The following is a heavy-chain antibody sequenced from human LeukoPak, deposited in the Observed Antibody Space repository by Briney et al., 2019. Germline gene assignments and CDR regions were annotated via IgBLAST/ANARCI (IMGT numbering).Heavy chain of an antibody. CDR3: ARVRFLEWLLTGFGWFDP. Sequence: SETLSLTCAVYGGSFSGYYWSWIRQPPGKGLEWIGEINHSGSTNYNPSLKSRVTISVDTSKNQFSLKLSSVTAADTAVYYCARVRFLEWLLTGFGWFDPWGQGTLVIVSS. CDR2: INHSGST. J-gene: IGHJ5*02. D-gene: IGHD3-3*01. V-gene: IGHV4-34*01. CDR1: GGSFSGYY.